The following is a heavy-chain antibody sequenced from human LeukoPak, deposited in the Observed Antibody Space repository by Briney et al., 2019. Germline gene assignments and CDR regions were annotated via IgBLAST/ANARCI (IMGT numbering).Heavy chain of an antibody. CDR2: ISYSGTT. CDR3: ARAPPPVTPYYFYFMDV. D-gene: IGHD4-17*01. V-gene: IGHV4-59*01. Sequence: SETLSLTCTVSGGSIRNYYWSWIRQPPGKGLEWIGYISYSGTTNYNPSLKSRVSISMDTSKNQVSLKLTSVTAADTAVYYCARAPPPVTPYYFYFMDVWGEGTTVTISS. CDR1: GGSIRNYY. J-gene: IGHJ6*03.